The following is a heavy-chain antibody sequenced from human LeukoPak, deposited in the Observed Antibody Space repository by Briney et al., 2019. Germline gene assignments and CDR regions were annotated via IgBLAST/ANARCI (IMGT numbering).Heavy chain of an antibody. CDR1: GGSFSGYY. CDR2: INHSGST. J-gene: IGHJ4*02. D-gene: IGHD3-3*01. CDR3: ARSKVLAWAVAGGFDY. V-gene: IGHV4-34*01. Sequence: PSETLSLTCAVYGGSFSGYYWSWIRQPPGKGLEWIGEINHSGSTNYNPSLKSRVTISVDASKNQFSLKLSSVTAADTAVYYCARSKVLAWAVAGGFDYWGQGTLVTVSS.